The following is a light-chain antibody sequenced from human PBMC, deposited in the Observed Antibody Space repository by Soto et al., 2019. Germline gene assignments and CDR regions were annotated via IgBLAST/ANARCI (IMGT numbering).Light chain of an antibody. CDR3: QQYHYWWA. CDR1: QSISSH. CDR2: GAS. J-gene: IGKJ1*01. V-gene: IGKV3-15*01. Sequence: EIVMTQSPATLSVSPGERATRSCRASQSISSHLAWYQQKPGQAPRLLIHGASTRATGIPARFSGSGSGTEFTLVISSLQSEDLAVYYCQQYHYWWAFGQGTKVEIK.